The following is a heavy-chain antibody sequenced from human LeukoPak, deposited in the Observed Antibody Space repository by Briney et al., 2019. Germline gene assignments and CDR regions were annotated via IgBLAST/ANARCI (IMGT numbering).Heavy chain of an antibody. CDR2: MNPNSGNT. V-gene: IGHV1-8*01. D-gene: IGHD3-16*01. CDR3: AKTGDGYGYDFDH. Sequence: ADSVKVSCEASGYTFTSHDINWVRQATGQGLEWMGWMNPNSGNTGYAQKFQGRVTMTRNTSISTAYMELNSLRPEDTAVYYCAKTGDGYGYDFDHWGQGTLVTVSS. CDR1: GYTFTSHD. J-gene: IGHJ4*02.